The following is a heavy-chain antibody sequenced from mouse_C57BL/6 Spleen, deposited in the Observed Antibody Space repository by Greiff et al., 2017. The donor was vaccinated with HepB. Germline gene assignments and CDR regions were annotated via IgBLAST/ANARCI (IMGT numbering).Heavy chain of an antibody. D-gene: IGHD1-1*01. V-gene: IGHV2-2*01. Sequence: VQLQQSGPGLVQPSQSLSITCTVSGFSLTSYGVHWVRQSPGKGLEWLGVIWSGGSTDYNAAFISRLSISKDNSKSQVFFKMNSLQADDTAIYYCAGKAFITTVVARDYYAMDYWGQGTSVTVSS. CDR1: GFSLTSYG. J-gene: IGHJ4*01. CDR3: AGKAFITTVVARDYYAMDY. CDR2: IWSGGST.